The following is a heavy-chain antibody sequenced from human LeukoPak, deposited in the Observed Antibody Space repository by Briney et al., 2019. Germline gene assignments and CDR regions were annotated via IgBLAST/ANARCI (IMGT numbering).Heavy chain of an antibody. CDR2: ISYDGSNK. D-gene: IGHD6-13*01. CDR1: GFTFSSYG. Sequence: GGSLRLSSAASGFTFSSYGMHWVRQAPGKGLEWVAVISYDGSNKYYADSVKGRFTISRDNSKNTLYLQMNSLRAEDTAVYYCAKDGSKSSWYLVALSLDYWGQGTLVTVPS. V-gene: IGHV3-30*18. J-gene: IGHJ4*02. CDR3: AKDGSKSSWYLVALSLDY.